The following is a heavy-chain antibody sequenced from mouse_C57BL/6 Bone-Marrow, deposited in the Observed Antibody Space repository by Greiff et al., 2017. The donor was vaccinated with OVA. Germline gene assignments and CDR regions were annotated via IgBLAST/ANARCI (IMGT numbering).Heavy chain of an antibody. CDR3: ARVYRPAY. CDR1: GFTFSSYA. V-gene: IGHV5-4*01. D-gene: IGHD2-14*01. J-gene: IGHJ3*01. Sequence: EVHLVESGAGLVKPGGSLKLSCAASGFTFSSYAMSWVRQTPEKRLEWVATISDGGSYTYYPDNVKGRFTISRDNAKNNRYLQMSHLKAEDTAMYYCARVYRPAYWGQGTLVTVSA. CDR2: ISDGGSYT.